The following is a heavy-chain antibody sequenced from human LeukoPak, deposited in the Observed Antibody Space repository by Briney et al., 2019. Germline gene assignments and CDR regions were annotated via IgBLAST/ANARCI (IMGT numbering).Heavy chain of an antibody. J-gene: IGHJ5*02. D-gene: IGHD2-2*01. CDR2: INSDGSST. CDR3: ARGVGYCSSTSCYWWFDP. V-gene: IGHV3-74*01. Sequence: GGSLRLSCAASGFTFSSYCMHWVRQAPGKGLVWVSRINSDGSSTSYADSVKGRFTISRDNAKNTLYLQMNSLRAEDTAVYYCARGVGYCSSTSCYWWFDPWGQGTLVTVSS. CDR1: GFTFSSYC.